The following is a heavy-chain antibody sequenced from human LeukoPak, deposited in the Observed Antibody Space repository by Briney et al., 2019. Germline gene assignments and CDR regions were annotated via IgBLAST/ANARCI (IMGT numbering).Heavy chain of an antibody. D-gene: IGHD6-13*01. CDR2: IKEDGSEK. V-gene: IGHV3-7*01. CDR1: GFTFSNYW. Sequence: GGSLRLSCAASGFTFSNYWMSWVRQAPGKGLEWVANIKEDGSEKYYVDSVKGRFTISRDNARNSLYLQINSLRAEDTAVYYCASGRQLGYWGQGTLVTVSS. CDR3: ASGRQLGY. J-gene: IGHJ4*02.